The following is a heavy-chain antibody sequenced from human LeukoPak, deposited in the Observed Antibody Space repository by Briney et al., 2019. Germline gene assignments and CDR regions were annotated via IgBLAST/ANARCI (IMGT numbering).Heavy chain of an antibody. D-gene: IGHD3-10*01. V-gene: IGHV3-23*01. CDR3: ARARGSGSYYNY. Sequence: PGGTLRLSCAASGFTFSNYGLSWVRQAPGKGLEWVSGITGSGGSTYYADSVKGRFTISRDNSKNTLYLQMNSLRAEDTAVYYCARARGSGSYYNYWGQGTLVTVSS. CDR1: GFTFSNYG. CDR2: ITGSGGST. J-gene: IGHJ4*02.